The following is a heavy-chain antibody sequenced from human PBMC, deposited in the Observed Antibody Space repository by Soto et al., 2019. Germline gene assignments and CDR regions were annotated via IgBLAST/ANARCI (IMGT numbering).Heavy chain of an antibody. J-gene: IGHJ4*02. Sequence: QVQLVQSGAELKRPGASVKVSCKASGYTFTDYYIHWVRQAPGQGLEWMGWINPTSGATKYVHHFQGRVTMTRHTSISTAYIELTRVTSDDTAVYFCAREFAVKTLLNSGSLHFDHWGQGTLVTVSS. D-gene: IGHD1-26*01. CDR2: INPTSGAT. CDR1: GYTFTDYY. V-gene: IGHV1-2*02. CDR3: AREFAVKTLLNSGSLHFDH.